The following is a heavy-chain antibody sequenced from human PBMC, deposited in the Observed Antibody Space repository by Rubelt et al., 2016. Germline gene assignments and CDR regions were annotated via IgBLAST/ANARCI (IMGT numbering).Heavy chain of an antibody. CDR3: AKRSMALDN. D-gene: IGHD5-24*01. CDR1: GFIFDDYA. V-gene: IGHV3-9*01. J-gene: IGHJ4*02. Sequence: EVQLVESGGGLVQPGRSLRLSCAASGFIFDDYAMHWVRQAPGKGLEWVSGITWNGGNTGYADSVKGRFTVSRDNAKNSLDLQMNSLRVEDTAVYYCAKRSMALDNWGQGTLVTVSS. CDR2: ITWNGGNT.